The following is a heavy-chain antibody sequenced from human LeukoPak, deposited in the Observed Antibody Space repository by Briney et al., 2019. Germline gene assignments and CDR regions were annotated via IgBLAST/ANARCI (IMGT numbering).Heavy chain of an antibody. J-gene: IGHJ6*02. CDR3: AKASRLYYGMDV. D-gene: IGHD6-19*01. V-gene: IGHV3-9*01. CDR2: ISWYSGSI. Sequence: PGGSLRLSCAASGFTFDDYAMHWVRQAPGKGLEWVSGISWYSGSIGYADSVKGRFTISRDNAKNSLYLQMNSLRAEDTALYYCAKASRLYYGMDVWGQGTTVTVSS. CDR1: GFTFDDYA.